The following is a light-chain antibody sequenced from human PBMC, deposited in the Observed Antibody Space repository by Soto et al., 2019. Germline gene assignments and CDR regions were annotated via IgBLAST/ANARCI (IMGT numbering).Light chain of an antibody. CDR3: CSYAGSPRYV. V-gene: IGLV2-11*01. Sequence: QSALTQPASVSGSPGQSITISCTGTSSDVGDYNYVSWYQQHPGKAPKVMIYDVSERPSGVPDRFSGSKSGNTASLTISGLQAEDEADYYCCSYAGSPRYVLGTGTKVTVL. CDR1: SSDVGDYNY. J-gene: IGLJ1*01. CDR2: DVS.